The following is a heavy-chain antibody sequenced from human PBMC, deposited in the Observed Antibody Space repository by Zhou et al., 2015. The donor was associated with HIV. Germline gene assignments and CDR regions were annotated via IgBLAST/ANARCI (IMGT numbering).Heavy chain of an antibody. D-gene: IGHD3-10*01. Sequence: QVQLVQSGAEVKKPGSSVKVSCKASGGTFSSYAISWVRQAPGQGLEWMGGIIPIFGTANYAQKFQGRVTITADKSTSTAYMELSSLRSEDTAVYYCAGAHYYGSGRVHYYGMDVWGQGTTVTVSS. J-gene: IGHJ6*02. CDR1: GGTFSSYA. CDR3: AGAHYYGSGRVHYYGMDV. V-gene: IGHV1-69*06. CDR2: IIPIFGTA.